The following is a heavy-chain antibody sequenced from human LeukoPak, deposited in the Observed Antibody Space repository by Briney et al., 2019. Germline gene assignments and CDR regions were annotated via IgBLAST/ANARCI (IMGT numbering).Heavy chain of an antibody. CDR2: IYYSGST. J-gene: IGHJ5*02. CDR3: ARTSYSSSWYQNNWFDP. V-gene: IGHV4-59*01. CDR1: GGSISSYY. D-gene: IGHD6-13*01. Sequence: SETLSLTCTVSGGSISSYYWSWIRQPPGKGLEWIGYIYYSGSTNYNPSLKSRVTISVDTSKNQFSLKLSSVTAADTAVYYCARTSYSSSWYQNNWFDPWGQGTLVTVSS.